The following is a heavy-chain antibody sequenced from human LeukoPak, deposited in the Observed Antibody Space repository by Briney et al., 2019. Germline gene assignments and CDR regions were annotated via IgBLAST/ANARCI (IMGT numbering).Heavy chain of an antibody. V-gene: IGHV5-51*01. CDR2: IYPGDSDT. Sequence: GESLKISCKGSGYNFTNYWIGWVRQMPGKGLEWMGIIYPGDSDTRYSPSFQGQVTISADKSISTAYLQWSSLKASDTAMYYCARTVRGHYYYMDVWGKGTTVTISS. CDR3: ARTVRGHYYYMDV. CDR1: GYNFTNYW. D-gene: IGHD3-10*01. J-gene: IGHJ6*03.